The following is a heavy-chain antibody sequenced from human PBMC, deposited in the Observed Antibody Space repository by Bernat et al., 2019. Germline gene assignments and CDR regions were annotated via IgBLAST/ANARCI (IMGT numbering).Heavy chain of an antibody. CDR3: AKDLCITILRGLRSCYYGMDV. V-gene: IGHV3-43*02. CDR2: ISGDGGST. Sequence: EVHLVESGGGVVQPGGSLRLSCAASGFTFDDYAMHWVRQAPGKGLEGVSLISGDGGSTYYADSVKCRFTGSRDNSKNSLYLQMNSLRTEDTALYYCAKDLCITILRGLRSCYYGMDVWGQGTPVTVSS. D-gene: IGHD3-10*01. J-gene: IGHJ6*02. CDR1: GFTFDDYA.